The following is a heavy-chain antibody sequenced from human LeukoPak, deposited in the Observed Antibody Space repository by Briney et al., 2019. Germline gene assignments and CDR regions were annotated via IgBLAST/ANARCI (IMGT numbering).Heavy chain of an antibody. CDR3: ARTTRILGASLVDY. CDR2: ISGSGGST. J-gene: IGHJ4*02. CDR1: GFTFSSYA. D-gene: IGHD1-26*01. Sequence: PGGSLRLSCAASGFTFSSYAMSWVRQAPGKGLEWVSAISGSGGSTYYADSVKGRFTIARDNSQNTLFLQMNSLRADDTAVYHCARTTRILGASLVDYWGQGIQVTVSS. V-gene: IGHV3-23*01.